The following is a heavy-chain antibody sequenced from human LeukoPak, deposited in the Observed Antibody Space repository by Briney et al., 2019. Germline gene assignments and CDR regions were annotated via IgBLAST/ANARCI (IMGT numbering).Heavy chain of an antibody. CDR2: IYYSGST. J-gene: IGHJ5*02. V-gene: IGHV4-31*01. CDR1: GGALNSGGNY. D-gene: IGHD6-6*01. CDR3: ARASIATHWFDP. Sequence: PSQTLSLTCTVSGGALNSGGNYWSWIRHHPGEGLEWVGYIYYSGSTYYNPSLKSQVTISLDTSKNQFSLKLSSVTAGDTAVYYCARASIATHWFDPWGQGTLVTVSS.